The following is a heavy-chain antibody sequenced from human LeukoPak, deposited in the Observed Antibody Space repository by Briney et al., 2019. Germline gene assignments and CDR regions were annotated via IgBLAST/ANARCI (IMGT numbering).Heavy chain of an antibody. J-gene: IGHJ4*02. D-gene: IGHD5-12*01. CDR1: GFTFSSYA. CDR2: ISYDGSNK. V-gene: IGHV3-30*04. CDR3: AKDRYSGYDIDY. Sequence: GRSLRLSCAASGFTFSSYAMHWVRQAPGKGLEWVAVISYDGSNKYYADSVKGRFTISRDNSKNTLYLQMNSLRAEDTAVYYCAKDRYSGYDIDYWGQGTLVTVSS.